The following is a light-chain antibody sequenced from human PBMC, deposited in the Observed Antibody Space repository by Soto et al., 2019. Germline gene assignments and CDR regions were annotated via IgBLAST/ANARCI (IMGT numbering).Light chain of an antibody. Sequence: DIPMTQSPSTLSASVGDRVTITCRASQSISHWLAWYQQKPGKAPKLLIYKASSLQSGVPSRFSGSGSGTEFTLTISSLQPDDFATYYCQRYDSYSRTFGQGTKVEIK. CDR3: QRYDSYSRT. J-gene: IGKJ1*01. V-gene: IGKV1-5*03. CDR1: QSISHW. CDR2: KAS.